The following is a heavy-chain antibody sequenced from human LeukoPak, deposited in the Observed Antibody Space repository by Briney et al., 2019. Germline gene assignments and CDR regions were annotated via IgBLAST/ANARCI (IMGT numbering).Heavy chain of an antibody. CDR2: FDPEDGET. Sequence: ASVKVSCKVSGYTLTELSMHWVRQAPGKGLEWMGGFDPEDGETIYAQKFQGRVTMTEDTSTDTAYMELSSLRSEDTAAYYCATGGYYDSSGYPFDYWGQGTLVTVSS. D-gene: IGHD3-22*01. CDR3: ATGGYYDSSGYPFDY. V-gene: IGHV1-24*01. CDR1: GYTLTELS. J-gene: IGHJ4*02.